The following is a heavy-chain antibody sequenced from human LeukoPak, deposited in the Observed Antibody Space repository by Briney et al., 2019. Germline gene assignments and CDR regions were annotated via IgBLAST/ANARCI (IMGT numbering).Heavy chain of an antibody. CDR1: GGTFSSYA. Sequence: ASVKVSCTASGGTFSSYAISWVRQAPGQGLEWMGGIIPIFGTANYAQKFQGRVTITADESTSTAYMELSSLRSEDTAVYYCARDMYYYGSGSYFWFDPWGQGTLVTVSS. CDR3: ARDMYYYGSGSYFWFDP. D-gene: IGHD3-10*01. CDR2: IIPIFGTA. J-gene: IGHJ5*02. V-gene: IGHV1-69*13.